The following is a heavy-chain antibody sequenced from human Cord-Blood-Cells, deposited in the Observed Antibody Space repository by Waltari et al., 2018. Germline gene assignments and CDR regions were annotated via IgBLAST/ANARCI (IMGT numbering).Heavy chain of an antibody. D-gene: IGHD6-13*01. CDR3: ASTSSWYY. CDR1: GGSFSGYY. J-gene: IGHJ4*02. CDR2: INHSGST. Sequence: TCAVYGGSFSGYYWSWIRQPPGKGLEWIGEINHSGSTNYNPSLKSRVTISVDTSKNQFSLKLSSVTAADTAVYYCASTSSWYYWGQGTLVTVSS. V-gene: IGHV4-34*01.